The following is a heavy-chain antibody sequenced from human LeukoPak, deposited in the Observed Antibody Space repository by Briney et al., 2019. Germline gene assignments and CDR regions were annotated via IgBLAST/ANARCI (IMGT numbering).Heavy chain of an antibody. CDR3: AGFWSGYPNYYYYMDV. CDR1: GGSFSGYY. J-gene: IGHJ6*03. V-gene: IGHV4-34*01. D-gene: IGHD3-3*01. CDR2: INHSGST. Sequence: SETLSLTCAVYGGSFSGYYWSWNRQPPGKGLEWIGEINHSGSTNYNPSLKSRVTISVDTSKNQFPLKLSSVTAADTAVYYCAGFWSGYPNYYYYMDVWGKGTTVTVSS.